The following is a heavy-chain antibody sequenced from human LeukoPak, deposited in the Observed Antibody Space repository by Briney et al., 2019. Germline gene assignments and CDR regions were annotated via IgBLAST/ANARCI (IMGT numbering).Heavy chain of an antibody. CDR1: GYTFGKAW. CDR3: YDSSGYGY. D-gene: IGHD3-22*01. CDR2: IKSKTDGETT. V-gene: IGHV3-15*01. J-gene: IGHJ4*02. Sequence: GGSLRLSCAVSGYTFGKAWMSWVRQAPGKGLEWVGRIKSKTDGETTDYAAPVKGRFIISRDDSKNTLYLQMNSLKIEDTAVYFCYDSSGYGYWGQGTLVAVSS.